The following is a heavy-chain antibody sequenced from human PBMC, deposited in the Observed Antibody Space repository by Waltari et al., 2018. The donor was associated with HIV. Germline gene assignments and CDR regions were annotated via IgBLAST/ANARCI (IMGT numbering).Heavy chain of an antibody. J-gene: IGHJ6*02. V-gene: IGHV3-49*05. CDR3: SRPGGPLHSYGMDV. Sequence: EVHLMESGGGLVKQGRSLRLTCIGSGFTIGDHGLRWFRQGPGKGLEWVGFITSEAYGGTAEYAASVTGRFTISREDSKSTAYMQMNRLESEDTGVYFCSRPGGPLHSYGMDVWGQGTTVIVSS. CDR2: ITSEAYGGTA. D-gene: IGHD1-26*01. CDR1: GFTIGDHG.